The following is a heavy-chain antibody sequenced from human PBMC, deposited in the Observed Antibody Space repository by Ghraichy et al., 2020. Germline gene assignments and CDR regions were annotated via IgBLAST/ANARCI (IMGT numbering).Heavy chain of an antibody. J-gene: IGHJ3*02. Sequence: TLSLTCTVSGGSISSYYWSWIRQPPGKGLEWIGYIYYSGSTNYNPSLKSRVTISVDTSKNQFSLKLSSVTAADTAVYYCAREVPLGFLEWLRAFDIWGQGTMVTVSS. D-gene: IGHD3-3*01. CDR2: IYYSGST. CDR3: AREVPLGFLEWLRAFDI. V-gene: IGHV4-59*01. CDR1: GGSISSYY.